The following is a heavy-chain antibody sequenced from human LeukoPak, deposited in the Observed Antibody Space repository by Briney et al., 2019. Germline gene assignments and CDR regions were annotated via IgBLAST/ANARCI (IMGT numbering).Heavy chain of an antibody. CDR3: ARSGYGGNSGDYFDY. Sequence: GGSLRLSCAASGFTFSTYAMSWVRQAPGKGLEWVSVISGGGGSTYYADSVKGRFTISSDNSKNTLYLQMNSLRAEDTAVYYCARSGYGGNSGDYFDYWGQGTLVTVSS. CDR2: ISGGGGST. V-gene: IGHV3-23*01. D-gene: IGHD4-23*01. J-gene: IGHJ4*02. CDR1: GFTFSTYA.